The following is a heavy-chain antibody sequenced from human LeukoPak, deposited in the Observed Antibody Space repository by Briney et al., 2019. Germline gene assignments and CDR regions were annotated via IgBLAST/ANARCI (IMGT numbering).Heavy chain of an antibody. CDR1: GDSISSGRSY. CDR3: AREGASWGFT. J-gene: IGHJ5*02. CDR2: IHSTGGT. Sequence: SQTLSLTCTVSGDSISSGRSYWSWIRQPAGKGLEWIGRIHSTGGTEYYPSLKRRVTISVDTAKNQFSLKLTSVTAADTAVYYCAREGASWGFTXGXGTLVTVSS. D-gene: IGHD2-2*01. V-gene: IGHV4-61*02.